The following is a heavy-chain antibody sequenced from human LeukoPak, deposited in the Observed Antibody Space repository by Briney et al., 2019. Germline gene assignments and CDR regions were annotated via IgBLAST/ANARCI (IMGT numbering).Heavy chain of an antibody. J-gene: IGHJ4*02. CDR1: GFTFTSYG. D-gene: IGHD6-19*01. Sequence: GGSLRLSCAASGFTFTSYGMSWVRLAPGKGLEWVSSVSSSGDKKYYADSVKGRFTISRDNSKNTLYLQVNSLRAEDTAVYYCVKERYSSGWSDSFHYWGQGTLVTVSS. CDR3: VKERYSSGWSDSFHY. V-gene: IGHV3-23*01. CDR2: VSSSGDKK.